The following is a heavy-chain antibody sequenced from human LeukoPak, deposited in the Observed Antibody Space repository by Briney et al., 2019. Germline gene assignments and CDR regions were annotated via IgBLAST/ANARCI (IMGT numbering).Heavy chain of an antibody. CDR1: GYTFTSYG. V-gene: IGHV1-18*01. J-gene: IGHJ4*02. CDR2: ISAYNGNT. D-gene: IGHD6-19*01. Sequence: GASVKVSCKASGYTFTSYGISWVRQAPGQGLEWMGWISAYNGNTNYAQKLQGRVTMTTDTSTSTAYMELRSLRSDDTAVYYCARDRPMESSGLDFDYWGQGTLVTVSS. CDR3: ARDRPMESSGLDFDY.